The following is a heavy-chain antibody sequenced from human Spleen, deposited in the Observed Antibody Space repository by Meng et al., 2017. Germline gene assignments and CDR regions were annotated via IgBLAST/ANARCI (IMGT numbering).Heavy chain of an antibody. CDR1: GGSLNNYF. CDR2: IKSGVYT. V-gene: IGHV4-34*01. Sequence: QVQVQQWGAGLLKPSETLSLTCAFYGGSLNNYFWSWIRQPPGKGLEWIGEIKSGVYTNYNPSLKSRVTISVDTSKNQVSLKLTSVTAADTALYYCVGGVSGTVADYWGQGTLVTVSS. D-gene: IGHD1-1*01. CDR3: VGGVSGTVADY. J-gene: IGHJ4*02.